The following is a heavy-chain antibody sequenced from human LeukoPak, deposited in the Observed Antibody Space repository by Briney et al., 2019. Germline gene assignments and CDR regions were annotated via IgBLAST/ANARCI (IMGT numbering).Heavy chain of an antibody. J-gene: IGHJ6*03. Sequence: SETLSLTCAVHGGSFSAYLWSWIRQPPGKGLEWIGEINHSGSTNYNPSLKSRVTISVDTSKNQFSLKLSSVTAADTAVYYCARHRYYYDSSGYYSYYYYMDVWGKGTTVTISS. V-gene: IGHV4-34*01. CDR1: GGSFSAYL. CDR2: INHSGST. CDR3: ARHRYYYDSSGYYSYYYYMDV. D-gene: IGHD3-22*01.